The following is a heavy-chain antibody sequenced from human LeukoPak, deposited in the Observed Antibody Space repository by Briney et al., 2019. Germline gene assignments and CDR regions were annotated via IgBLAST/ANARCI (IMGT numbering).Heavy chain of an antibody. Sequence: PGGSLRLSCAASGFTFSNYAMSCVRQAPGKGLEWVSAISGSGGSTYYADSVKGRFTISRDNSKNTLYLRMNSLGAEDTAVYYCAVIMPPGRGAQLGYFDYWGQGTLVTVSS. CDR2: ISGSGGST. J-gene: IGHJ4*02. V-gene: IGHV3-23*01. CDR1: GFTFSNYA. CDR3: AVIMPPGRGAQLGYFDY. D-gene: IGHD3-10*01.